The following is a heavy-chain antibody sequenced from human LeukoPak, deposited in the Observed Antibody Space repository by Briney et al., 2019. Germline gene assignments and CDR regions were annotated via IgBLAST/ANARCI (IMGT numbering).Heavy chain of an antibody. Sequence: GGSLRLSCAASGFTFSSYEMNWVRQAPGKGLEWVSYISSSGSTIYYADSVKGRFTISRDNAKNSLYLQMNSLRAEDTAAYYCARDSTHCSSTSCYFDYWGQGTLVTVSS. CDR2: ISSSGSTI. J-gene: IGHJ4*02. CDR3: ARDSTHCSSTSCYFDY. D-gene: IGHD2-2*01. V-gene: IGHV3-48*03. CDR1: GFTFSSYE.